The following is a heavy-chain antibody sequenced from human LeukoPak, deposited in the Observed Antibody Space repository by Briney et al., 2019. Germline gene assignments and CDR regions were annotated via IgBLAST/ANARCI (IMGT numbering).Heavy chain of an antibody. CDR3: ARSIVVMVAATYYMDV. J-gene: IGHJ6*03. Sequence: GGSLRLSCSASGFTFDDYGMSWVRQAPGKGLEWVSSISSSSSYIYYADSVKGRFTVSRDNAKNSLYLQMNSLRAEDTAVYYCARSIVVMVAATYYMDVWGKGTTVTVSS. CDR2: ISSSSSYI. V-gene: IGHV3-21*01. CDR1: GFTFDDYG. D-gene: IGHD2-15*01.